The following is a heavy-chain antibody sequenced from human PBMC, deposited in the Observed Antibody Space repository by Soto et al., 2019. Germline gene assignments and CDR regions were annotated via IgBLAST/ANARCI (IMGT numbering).Heavy chain of an antibody. CDR1: GYSFTSYW. J-gene: IGHJ4*02. Sequence: GESLKISCKGSGYSFTSYWIGWVRQMPGKGLEWMGIIYPGDSDTRYSPSFQGQVTISADKSISTAYLQWSSLKASDTAMYYCARLADSSGYYYWRYYFDYWGQGNLVTVSS. D-gene: IGHD3-22*01. V-gene: IGHV5-51*01. CDR3: ARLADSSGYYYWRYYFDY. CDR2: IYPGDSDT.